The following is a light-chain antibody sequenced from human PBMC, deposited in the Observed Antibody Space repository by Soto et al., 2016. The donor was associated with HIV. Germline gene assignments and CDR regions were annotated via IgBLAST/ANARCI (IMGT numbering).Light chain of an antibody. Sequence: SYELTQPPSVSVAPGKTARITCGGMNIGSKVVHWYQLKPGQAPILVVFDDANRPSAIPERFSGANSGSTATLTISGVEAGDEADYYCQVWDTNTDHWVFGGGTKLTVL. V-gene: IGLV3-21*03. CDR3: QVWDTNTDHWV. CDR2: DDA. J-gene: IGLJ3*02. CDR1: NIGSKV.